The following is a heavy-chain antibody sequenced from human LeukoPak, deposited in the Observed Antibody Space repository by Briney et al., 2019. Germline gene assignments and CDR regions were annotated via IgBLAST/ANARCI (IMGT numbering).Heavy chain of an antibody. V-gene: IGHV4-38-2*02. CDR3: ARLSYMTTVQKGGIDY. J-gene: IGHJ4*02. CDR2: TYHSGST. D-gene: IGHD4-11*01. CDR1: GYSTSTGYY. Sequence: PSETLSLTCTVSGYSTSTGYYCGWIRQPPGKRLQWIGSTYHSGSTYYNPSLNSRVTTTLDTSNNQFSLKLSSVTAADTAVYYCARLSYMTTVQKGGIDYWGQGTLVTVSS.